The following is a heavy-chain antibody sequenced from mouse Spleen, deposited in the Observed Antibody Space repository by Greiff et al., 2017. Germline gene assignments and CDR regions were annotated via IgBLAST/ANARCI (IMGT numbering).Heavy chain of an antibody. CDR2: ISYAGSN. CDR3: ARGRPYYFDY. CDR1: GYSITSGYY. Sequence: EVQLMESGPGLVKPSQSLSLTCSVTGYSITSGYYWYWIRQFPGNQLEWVGYISYAGSNNYNPSLKNQISITRDTSKNPFFLKLNSLTTEDTATYYCARGRPYYFDYWGQGTTLTVSS. V-gene: IGHV3-6*01. J-gene: IGHJ2*01.